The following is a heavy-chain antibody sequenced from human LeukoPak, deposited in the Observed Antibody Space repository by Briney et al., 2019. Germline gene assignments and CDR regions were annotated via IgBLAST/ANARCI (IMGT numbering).Heavy chain of an antibody. D-gene: IGHD6-19*01. V-gene: IGHV4-39*07. CDR1: GGSISSSSYY. J-gene: IGHJ1*01. CDR2: IYYSGST. Sequence: SETLSLTCTVSGGSISSSSYYWGWIRQPPGKGLEWIGSIYYSGSTYYNPSLKSRVTISVDTSKNQFSLKLSSVTAADTAVYYCARGSPSGSGWSPFQHWGQGTLVTVSS. CDR3: ARGSPSGSGWSPFQH.